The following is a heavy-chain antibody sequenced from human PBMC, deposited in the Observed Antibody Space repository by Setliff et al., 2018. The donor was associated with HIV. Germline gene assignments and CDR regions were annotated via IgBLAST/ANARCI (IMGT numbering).Heavy chain of an antibody. CDR1: GGSISSSSYY. J-gene: IGHJ6*03. CDR3: ARHWVDSSSWSLYYYYYMDV. D-gene: IGHD6-13*01. CDR2: IYYSGST. V-gene: IGHV4-39*01. Sequence: SETLSLTCTVSGGSISSSSYYWGWIRQPPGKGLDWIGSIYYSGSTYYNPSLKSRVTISVDTSKNQFSLKLSSVTAADTAVYYCARHWVDSSSWSLYYYYYMDVWGKVTTVTVSS.